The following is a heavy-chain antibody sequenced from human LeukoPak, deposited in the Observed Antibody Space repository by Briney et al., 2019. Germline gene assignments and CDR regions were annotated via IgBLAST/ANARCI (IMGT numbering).Heavy chain of an antibody. CDR1: GFTFSSYD. V-gene: IGHV3-13*01. CDR2: IGTAGDT. CDR3: ARSWSSSSWYYFDY. J-gene: IGHJ4*02. Sequence: GGSLRLSCAASGFTFSSYDMHWVRQATGKGLEWVSAIGTAGDTYYPGSVKGRFTISRENAKNSLYLQMNSLRAGDTAEYYCARSWSSSSWYYFDYWGQGTLVTVSS. D-gene: IGHD6-13*01.